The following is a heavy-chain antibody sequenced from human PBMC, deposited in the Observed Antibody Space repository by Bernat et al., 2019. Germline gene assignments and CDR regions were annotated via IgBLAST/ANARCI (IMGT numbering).Heavy chain of an antibody. CDR3: ARGPVAGGNFDY. CDR1: GGSIRSGGYS. CDR2: LYYSGST. J-gene: IGHJ4*02. V-gene: IGHV4-31*03. D-gene: IGHD6-19*01. Sequence: QVQLQESGPGLLKPSQTLSLTCTVSGGSIRSGGYSWSWIRQHPGKGLEWLGYLYYSGSTYYNPSLKSRVTISVDTSKNQFSLKLSYVTAADTAVYYCARGPVAGGNFDYWGQGTLVTVSS.